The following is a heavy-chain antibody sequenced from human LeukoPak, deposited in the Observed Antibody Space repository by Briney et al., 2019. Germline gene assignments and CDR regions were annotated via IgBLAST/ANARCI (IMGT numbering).Heavy chain of an antibody. CDR1: GGSISSSSCY. CDR3: ARHIGDYGGNSDWFDP. CDR2: IYYSGST. Sequence: SETLSLTCTVSGGSISSSSCYWGWIRQPPGKGLEWIGSIYYSGSTYYNPSLKSRVTISVDTSKNQFSLKLSSVTAADTAVYYCARHIGDYGGNSDWFDPWGQGTLVTVSS. D-gene: IGHD4-23*01. J-gene: IGHJ5*02. V-gene: IGHV4-39*01.